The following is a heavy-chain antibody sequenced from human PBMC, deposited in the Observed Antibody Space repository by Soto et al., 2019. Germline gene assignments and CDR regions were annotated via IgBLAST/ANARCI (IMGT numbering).Heavy chain of an antibody. CDR1: GYSFSRYW. CDR2: IYPGDSDT. D-gene: IGHD3-3*01. Sequence: EVQLVQSGAEVKKPGESLKISCKVSGYSFSRYWIAWVRQMPGKGLEWMGIIYPGDSDTRYSPSFQGQVTISADKSVSTAYLQWSSLKASDTAIDYCARAYLDLWRCRLDFWGQGTLVTVSS. J-gene: IGHJ4*02. CDR3: ARAYLDLWRCRLDF. V-gene: IGHV5-51*01.